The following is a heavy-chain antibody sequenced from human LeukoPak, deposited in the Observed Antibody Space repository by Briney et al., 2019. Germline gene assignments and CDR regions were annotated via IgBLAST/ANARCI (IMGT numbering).Heavy chain of an antibody. CDR1: GYTFTNHA. CDR3: ARDKQWLVLIGYYYGMDV. Sequence: GASVKVSCKASGYTFTNHALNWVRQAPGQGLEWMGWINTNTGNPTYAQGFTGRFVFSLDTSVSTAYLQISSLKAEDTAVYYCARDKQWLVLIGYYYGMDVWGQGTTVTVSS. CDR2: INTNTGNP. D-gene: IGHD6-19*01. V-gene: IGHV7-4-1*02. J-gene: IGHJ6*02.